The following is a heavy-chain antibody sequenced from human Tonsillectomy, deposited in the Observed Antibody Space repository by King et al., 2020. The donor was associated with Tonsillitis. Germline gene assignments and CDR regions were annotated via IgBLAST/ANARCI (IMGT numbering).Heavy chain of an antibody. CDR1: GFSFSRFS. D-gene: IGHD3-9*01. Sequence: VQLVESGGGLVKPGGSLRLSCAASGFSFSRFSMNWVRQAPGKGLEWVSSISSGSSYINYADSVKGRFTISRDNAKNSLYLQMNSLRAEDTAVYYCARVTYDILTGYYIDYFDYWGQGTLVTVSS. CDR3: ARVTYDILTGYYIDYFDY. V-gene: IGHV3-21*03. J-gene: IGHJ4*02. CDR2: ISSGSSYI.